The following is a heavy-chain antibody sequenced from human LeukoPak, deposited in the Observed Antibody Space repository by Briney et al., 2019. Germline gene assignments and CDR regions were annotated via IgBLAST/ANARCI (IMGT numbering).Heavy chain of an antibody. CDR3: VRDLTSGARFDS. CDR2: ISSDGNTK. V-gene: IGHV3-30*04. D-gene: IGHD2-8*02. Sequence: QPGGSLRLSCVASGFTFTDYAFNWVRQAPGKEMEWVAIISSDGNTKSYADTLKGRFSISRDNFRDTVFLEVCTLRPEDTGLYYCVRDLTSGARFDSWGQGTLVTVSA. CDR1: GFTFTDYA. J-gene: IGHJ4*02.